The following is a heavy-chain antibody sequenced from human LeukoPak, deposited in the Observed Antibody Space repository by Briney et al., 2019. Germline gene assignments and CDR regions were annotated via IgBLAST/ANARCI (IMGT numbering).Heavy chain of an antibody. CDR3: ARGRSYGFDFDS. D-gene: IGHD5-18*01. Sequence: SETPSLTCDVSGVSINTCCYYWTWVRQPPGKGLEWIGYKYYSGRTRYNSSLRSRLTISLDTSKNQFSLRLTSVTAADTAVYYCARGRSYGFDFDSWGPGTLVIVSS. CDR1: GVSINTCCYY. V-gene: IGHV4-61*01. J-gene: IGHJ4*02. CDR2: KYYSGRT.